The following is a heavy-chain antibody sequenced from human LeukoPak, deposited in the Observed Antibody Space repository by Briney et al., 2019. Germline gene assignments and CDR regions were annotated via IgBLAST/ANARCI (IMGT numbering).Heavy chain of an antibody. J-gene: IGHJ6*02. V-gene: IGHV3-49*04. CDR2: IRSKAYGGTT. CDR1: GFTFSSYS. Sequence: TGGSLRLSCAASGFTFSSYSMSWVRQAPGKGLEWVGFIRSKAYGGTTEYAASVKGRFTISRDDSKSIAYLQMNSLKTEDTAVYYCTRAKQQLVLSEVWGQGTTVTVSS. D-gene: IGHD6-13*01. CDR3: TRAKQQLVLSEV.